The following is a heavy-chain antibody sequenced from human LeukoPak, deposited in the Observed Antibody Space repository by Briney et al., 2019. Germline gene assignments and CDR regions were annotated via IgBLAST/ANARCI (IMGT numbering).Heavy chain of an antibody. CDR3: ARRLGRKFGERFYYYHYMDV. CDR1: SGSFSGYY. CDR2: MNHSGST. V-gene: IGHV4-34*01. D-gene: IGHD3-10*01. Sequence: SETLSLTCSVYSGSFSGYYWSWIRQPPGKGLEWIGEMNHSGSTNYNPSLKSRVTISVDTSKNQFSLKLSSVTAADTAVYYCARRLGRKFGERFYYYHYMDVWGKGTTVTISS. J-gene: IGHJ6*03.